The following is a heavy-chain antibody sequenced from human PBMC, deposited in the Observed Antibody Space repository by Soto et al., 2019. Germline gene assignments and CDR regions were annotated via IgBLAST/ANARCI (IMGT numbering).Heavy chain of an antibody. V-gene: IGHV4-31*03. CDR3: ERANILVVAAPPGSFDI. D-gene: IGHD2-15*01. Sequence: QVQLQESGPGLVKPSQTLSLTCTVSGGSISNGDYYWSWIRQHPGKGLEWIGYIYYSGSTYYNPSLKSRVAISMDTSKNQFPLKLRSVTAADTSVYFSERANILVVAAPPGSFDIWGQRTMVAVS. CDR2: IYYSGST. J-gene: IGHJ3*02. CDR1: GGSISNGDYY.